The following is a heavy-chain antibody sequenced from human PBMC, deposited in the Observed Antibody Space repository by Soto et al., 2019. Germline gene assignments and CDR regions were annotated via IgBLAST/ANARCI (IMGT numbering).Heavy chain of an antibody. CDR3: ARNDPSVAGKGGNWFDP. D-gene: IGHD6-19*01. CDR1: GGSISSSSYY. CDR2: IYYSGST. Sequence: SETLSLTCTVSGGSISSSSYYWGWIRQPPGKGLEWIGSIYYSGSTYYNPSLKSRVTISVDTSKNQFSLKLSSVTAADTAVYYCARNDPSVAGKGGNWFDPWGQGTLVTVSS. J-gene: IGHJ5*02. V-gene: IGHV4-39*01.